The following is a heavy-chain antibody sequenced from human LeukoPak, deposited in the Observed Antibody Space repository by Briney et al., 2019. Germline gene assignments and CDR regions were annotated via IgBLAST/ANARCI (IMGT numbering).Heavy chain of an antibody. J-gene: IGHJ5*02. CDR1: GGSFSGYY. CDR2: IYYTGST. CDR3: ARDTTAMNAWFDP. V-gene: IGHV4-59*01. Sequence: SETLSLTRAVYGGSFSGYYWSWIRQPPGKGLEWIGYIYYTGSTNYNPSLKSRVTISADTSKNQFSLKLSSVTAADTAGYYCARDTTAMNAWFDPWGQGTLVTVSS. D-gene: IGHD5-18*01.